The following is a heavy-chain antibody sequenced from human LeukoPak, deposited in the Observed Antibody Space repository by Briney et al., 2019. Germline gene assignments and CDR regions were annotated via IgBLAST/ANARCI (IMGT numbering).Heavy chain of an antibody. J-gene: IGHJ5*02. CDR1: GYTFTGYY. D-gene: IGHD6-13*01. CDR2: INPNSGGT. CDR3: ARQRGIAAAGTVGWFDP. V-gene: IGHV1-2*02. Sequence: GASVKVSCKASGYTFTGYYMHWVRQAPGQGLEWMGWINPNSGGTNYAQKFQGRVTMTRDTSISTAYMELSRLRSDDTAVYYCARQRGIAAAGTVGWFDPWGQGTLVTVSS.